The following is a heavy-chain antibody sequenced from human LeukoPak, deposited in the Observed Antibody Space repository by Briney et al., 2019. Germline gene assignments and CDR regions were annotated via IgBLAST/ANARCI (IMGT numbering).Heavy chain of an antibody. CDR3: AKVSVSGYYGRHFDY. Sequence: GGSLRLSCAASGFTFSSYGMHWVRQAPGKGLEWVAVISYDGSNKYYADSVKGRFTISRDNSKNTLYLQMNSLRAEDTAVYYCAKVSVSGYYGRHFDYWGQGTLVTVSS. D-gene: IGHD3-22*01. CDR2: ISYDGSNK. V-gene: IGHV3-30*18. J-gene: IGHJ4*02. CDR1: GFTFSSYG.